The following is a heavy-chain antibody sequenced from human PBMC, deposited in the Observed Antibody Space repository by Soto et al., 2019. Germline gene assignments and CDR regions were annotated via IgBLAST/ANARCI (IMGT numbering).Heavy chain of an antibody. J-gene: IGHJ6*03. V-gene: IGHV4-59*01. Sequence: QVQLQESGPGLVKPSETLSLTCTVSGGSISSYYWSWIRQPPGKGLEWIGYIYYSGSTNYNPSLKSRVTISVDTSKNQFSRKLSSVTAADTAVYYCARARIAAAGTGYYYMDVWGKGTTVTVSS. D-gene: IGHD6-13*01. CDR3: ARARIAAAGTGYYYMDV. CDR2: IYYSGST. CDR1: GGSISSYY.